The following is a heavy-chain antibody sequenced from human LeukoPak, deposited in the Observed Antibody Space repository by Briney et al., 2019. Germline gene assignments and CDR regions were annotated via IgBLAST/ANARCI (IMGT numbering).Heavy chain of an antibody. J-gene: IGHJ4*02. Sequence: PGGSLRLSCAASGFTFSNYGMSWVRQAPGKGLDWVSTISGSGGSTYYADSVKGRFTISRDNSKNTLYLQMNSLRAEDTAVYYCAKWPYYDFWSGLCDYWGQGTLVTVSS. CDR1: GFTFSNYG. D-gene: IGHD3-3*01. CDR3: AKWPYYDFWSGLCDY. V-gene: IGHV3-23*01. CDR2: ISGSGGST.